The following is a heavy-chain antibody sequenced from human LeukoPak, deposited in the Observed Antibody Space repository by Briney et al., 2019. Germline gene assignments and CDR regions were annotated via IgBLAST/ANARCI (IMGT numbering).Heavy chain of an antibody. Sequence: GSSVKVSCKASGGTFSSYAISWVRQAPGQGLEWMGGIIPIFGTANYAQKFQGRVTITTDESTSTACMELSSLRSEDTAVYYCAETGDSSGWYRSFDYWGQGTLVTVSS. CDR2: IIPIFGTA. CDR3: AETGDSSGWYRSFDY. J-gene: IGHJ4*02. CDR1: GGTFSSYA. V-gene: IGHV1-69*05. D-gene: IGHD6-19*01.